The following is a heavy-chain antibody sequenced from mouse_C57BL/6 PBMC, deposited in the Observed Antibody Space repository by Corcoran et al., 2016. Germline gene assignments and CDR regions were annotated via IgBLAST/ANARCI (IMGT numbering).Heavy chain of an antibody. D-gene: IGHD1-1*01. CDR1: GYTFTDYY. Sequence: EVQLQQSGPVLVKPGASVKMSCKASGYTFTDYYMNWVKQSHGKSLEWIGVINPYNGGTSYNQKFKGKATLTVDKSSSTAYMELNSLTSEDSAVYYCAKGGYYGSSDRYFDVWGTGTTVTVSS. J-gene: IGHJ1*03. CDR2: INPYNGGT. CDR3: AKGGYYGSSDRYFDV. V-gene: IGHV1-19*01.